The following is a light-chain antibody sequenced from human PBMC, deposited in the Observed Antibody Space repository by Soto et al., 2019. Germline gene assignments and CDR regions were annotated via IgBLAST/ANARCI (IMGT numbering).Light chain of an antibody. CDR3: QSYDSSLSTVL. Sequence: QLVLTQPPSVSGAPGQRVSISCTGSGSNIGAGYRVHWYQQVPGTAPKLLISRDSIRPSGVPDRFSGSKSGTSASLVITGLQAEDEADYYCQSYDSSLSTVLFGGGTQLTVL. V-gene: IGLV1-40*01. CDR1: GSNIGAGYR. J-gene: IGLJ2*01. CDR2: RDS.